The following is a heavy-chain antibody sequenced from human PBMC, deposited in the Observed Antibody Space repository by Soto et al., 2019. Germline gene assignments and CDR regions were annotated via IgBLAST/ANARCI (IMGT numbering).Heavy chain of an antibody. D-gene: IGHD1-1*01. CDR3: ASWTDSYAGTGGYFFRF. CDR2: IIPDLGTP. J-gene: IGHJ1*01. Sequence: QVQLVQSGAELKQPGSSVKVSCEASEGASIIYGVSWVRQAPGQGLEWMGGIIPDLGTPKYAPNFRGRATITADDSSYTAFMDLTSRTSEDTAVYVRASWTDSYAGTGGYFFRFWGQRTLVPVFS. V-gene: IGHV1-69*01. CDR1: EGASIIYG.